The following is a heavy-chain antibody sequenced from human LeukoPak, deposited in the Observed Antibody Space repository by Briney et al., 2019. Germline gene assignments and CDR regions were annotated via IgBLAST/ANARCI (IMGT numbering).Heavy chain of an antibody. CDR2: IIPIFGTA. D-gene: IGHD4-23*01. CDR3: ARVGYGGNSGVFNYFDY. V-gene: IGHV1-69*13. Sequence: SVKLSCKASGGTFSSYAISWVRQAPGQGLEWMGGIIPIFGTANYAQKFQGRVTITADDSTSTAYMELSSLRSEDTAVYYCARVGYGGNSGVFNYFDYWGQGTLVTVSS. J-gene: IGHJ4*02. CDR1: GGTFSSYA.